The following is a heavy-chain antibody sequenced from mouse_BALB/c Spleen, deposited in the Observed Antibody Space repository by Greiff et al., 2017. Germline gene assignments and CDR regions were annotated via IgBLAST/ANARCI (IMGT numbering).Heavy chain of an antibody. Sequence: EVKVVESGGGLVQPGGSLKLSCAASGFTFSSYGMSWVRQTPDKRLELVATINSNGGSTYYPDSVKGRFTISRDNAKNTLYLQMSSLKSEDTAMYYCARDSSTMITTSYYFDYWGQGTTLTVSS. CDR3: ARDSSTMITTSYYFDY. J-gene: IGHJ2*01. CDR1: GFTFSSYG. CDR2: INSNGGST. V-gene: IGHV5-6-3*01. D-gene: IGHD2-4*01.